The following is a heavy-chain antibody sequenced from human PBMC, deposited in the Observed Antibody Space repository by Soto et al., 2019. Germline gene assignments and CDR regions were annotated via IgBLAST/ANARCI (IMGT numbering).Heavy chain of an antibody. CDR3: ARRHLAVAVSPWFDP. CDR2: IDSSGEK. CDR1: GLSITDSEMG. J-gene: IGHJ5*02. D-gene: IGHD6-19*01. Sequence: QVTLKESGPVLVKPTETLTLRCTVPGLSITDSEMGVSWIRQPPGQPLEWLAHIDSSGEKSYRTFLKSRLAISKDTSKRQIVLTMTNMDPADTATYYCARRHLAVAVSPWFDPWGQGIPVTVSS. V-gene: IGHV2-26*01.